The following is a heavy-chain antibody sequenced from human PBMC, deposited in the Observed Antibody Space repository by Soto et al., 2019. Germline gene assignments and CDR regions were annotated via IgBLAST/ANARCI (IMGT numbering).Heavy chain of an antibody. CDR1: GFTFSRVW. V-gene: IGHV3-7*03. CDR2: IQQDGSEK. Sequence: WGSLRLSCTVSGFTFSRVWMGWVRQAPGRGLEWVANIQQDGSEKYYVDSVKDRFTMSKDNVKNSLYLQMNSLGAEDTAVYYCARVRYGGYSYYFDYWGQGALVTVSS. J-gene: IGHJ4*02. D-gene: IGHD4-17*01. CDR3: ARVRYGGYSYYFDY.